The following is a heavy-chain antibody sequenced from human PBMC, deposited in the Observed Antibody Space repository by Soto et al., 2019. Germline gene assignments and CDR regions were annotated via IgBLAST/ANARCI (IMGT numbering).Heavy chain of an antibody. V-gene: IGHV4-31*03. D-gene: IGHD6-6*01. CDR3: ARTDAYNSSFFDS. CDR1: GDSVNSAY. CDR2: IYHTGRT. J-gene: IGHJ4*02. Sequence: QVQLQEMGPGLVKPSQTLTVTCTVSGDSVNSAYWSWIRQLPGKGLEWMGNIYHTGRTFYNPSLKSRLAISIDTSKPIFYLKLRSVTASDTAVYYCARTDAYNSSFFDSWGQGTVVTVSS.